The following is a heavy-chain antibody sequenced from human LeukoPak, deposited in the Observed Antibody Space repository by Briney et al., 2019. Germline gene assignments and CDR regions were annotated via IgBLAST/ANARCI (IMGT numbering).Heavy chain of an antibody. D-gene: IGHD6-19*01. CDR1: GGTFSSYA. CDR3: AREIAVAGTRFDY. J-gene: IGHJ4*02. CDR2: IIPIFGTA. Sequence: SVKFSCKASGGTFSSYAISWVRPAPGQGLEWMGGIIPIFGTANYAQKFQGRVTITADESTSTAYMELSSLRSEDTAVYYCAREIAVAGTRFDYWGQGTLVTVSS. V-gene: IGHV1-69*01.